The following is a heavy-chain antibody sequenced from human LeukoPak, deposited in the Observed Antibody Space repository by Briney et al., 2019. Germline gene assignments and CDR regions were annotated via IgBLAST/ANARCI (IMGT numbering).Heavy chain of an antibody. Sequence: GGSLRLSCAASGFTFSSYSMNWVRQAPGKGLEWVSYISSSGSIVYYADSVKGRFTISRDNAKSSLYLQMNSLRAEDTAVYYCARPLPSSTWYYFDYWGQGTLVTVSS. CDR3: ARPLPSSTWYYFDY. CDR1: GFTFSSYS. V-gene: IGHV3-48*01. CDR2: ISSSGSIV. J-gene: IGHJ4*02. D-gene: IGHD6-13*01.